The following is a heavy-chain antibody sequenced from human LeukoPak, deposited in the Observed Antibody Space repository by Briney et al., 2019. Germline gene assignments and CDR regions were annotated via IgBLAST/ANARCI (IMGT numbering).Heavy chain of an antibody. CDR2: TYYRSKWYN. CDR1: GDSVSSNSAA. V-gene: IGHV6-1*01. CDR3: ARGRYYYDSSGSWFDP. D-gene: IGHD3-22*01. J-gene: IGHJ5*02. Sequence: SQTLSLTCAISGDSVSSNSAAWNWIRQSPSRGLEWLGRTYYRSKWYNDYAVSVKSRITINPDTSKNQFSLQLYSVTPEDTAVYYCARGRYYYDSSGSWFDPWGQGTLVTVSS.